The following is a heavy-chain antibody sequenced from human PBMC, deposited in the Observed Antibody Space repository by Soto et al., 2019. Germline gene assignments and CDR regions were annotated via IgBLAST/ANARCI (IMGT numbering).Heavy chain of an antibody. CDR3: ARAGCDGGSCYTLVGLRYGMDV. CDR1: GFTFSSYA. J-gene: IGHJ6*02. D-gene: IGHD2-15*01. Sequence: QVQLVESGGGVVQPGRSLRLSCAASGFTFSSYAMYWVRQAPGKGLEWVAVISYAGNNKYYADSVKGRFTISRDHSKNSLYLQMNSVRAEDMAVYYCARAGCDGGSCYTLVGLRYGMDVWGQGTTVTVSS. V-gene: IGHV3-30-3*01. CDR2: ISYAGNNK.